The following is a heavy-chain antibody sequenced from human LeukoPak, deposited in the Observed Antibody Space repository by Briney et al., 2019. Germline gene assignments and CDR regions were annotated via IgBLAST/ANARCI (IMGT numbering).Heavy chain of an antibody. CDR3: AELGITMIGGV. D-gene: IGHD3-10*02. CDR1: GFTFSSYS. CDR2: ISSSGSTI. J-gene: IGHJ6*04. Sequence: GGSLRLSRAASGFTFSSYSMNWVRQAPGKGLEWVSYISSSGSTIYYADSVKGRFTISRDNAKNSLYLQMNSLRAEDTAVYYCAELGITMIGGVWGKGTTVTISS. V-gene: IGHV3-48*04.